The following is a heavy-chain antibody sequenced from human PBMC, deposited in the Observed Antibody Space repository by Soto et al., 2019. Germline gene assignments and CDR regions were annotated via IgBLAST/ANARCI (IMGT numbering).Heavy chain of an antibody. Sequence: LRLSCVASGFTFENYAMSWVRQAPGKGLEWVSAISGSGGTTYYSDSVKGRFTISRDNSKNTVYLQMDDLRVEDAAEYFCAKDSWAIFGVPAGEYYAMDVWGQGTTVTVSS. CDR1: GFTFENYA. J-gene: IGHJ6*02. CDR2: ISGSGGTT. CDR3: AKDSWAIFGVPAGEYYAMDV. V-gene: IGHV3-23*01. D-gene: IGHD3-3*01.